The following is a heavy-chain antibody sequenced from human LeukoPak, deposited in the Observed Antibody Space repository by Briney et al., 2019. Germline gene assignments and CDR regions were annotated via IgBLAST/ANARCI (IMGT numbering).Heavy chain of an antibody. D-gene: IGHD3-9*01. CDR3: ARETYDILTGSDTTFDY. V-gene: IGHV4-39*07. J-gene: IGHJ4*02. CDR1: GGSISSSSYY. CDR2: IYYSGST. Sequence: SETLSLTCTVSGGSISSSSYYWGWIRQPPGKGLEWIGSIYYSGSTYYNPSLKSRVTISVDTSKNQFSLKLSSVTAADTAVCYCARETYDILTGSDTTFDYWGQGTLVTVSS.